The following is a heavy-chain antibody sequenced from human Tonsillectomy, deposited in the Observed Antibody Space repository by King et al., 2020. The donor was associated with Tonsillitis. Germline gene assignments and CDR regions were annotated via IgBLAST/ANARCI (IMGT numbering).Heavy chain of an antibody. D-gene: IGHD1-26*01. J-gene: IGHJ3*02. V-gene: IGHV5-51*01. CDR1: GSSFTTYW. Sequence: QLVQSGAEVKKPGNSLKISCKGSGSSFTTYWCAWVRQMPGKGLEWMGIIYPGDSDTRYSPSFQGQVTISSDKSIITAYLQWSSLKAADTATYYCGRHRTSVSSDGIDICGEGTMVTVSS. CDR2: IYPGDSDT. CDR3: GRHRTSVSSDGIDI.